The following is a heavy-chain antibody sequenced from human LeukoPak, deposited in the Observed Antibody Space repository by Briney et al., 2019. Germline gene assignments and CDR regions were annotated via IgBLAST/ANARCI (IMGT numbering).Heavy chain of an antibody. CDR1: GFTFSSYS. CDR2: ISSSSSYI. CDR3: ARDYCSGGSCYWLGYYYYYMDV. J-gene: IGHJ6*03. D-gene: IGHD2-15*01. V-gene: IGHV3-21*01. Sequence: GGSLRLSCAASGFTFSSYSMNWVRQAPGKGLEWVSSISSSSSYIYYADSVKGRFTISRDNAKNSLYLQMNSLRAEDTAVYYCARDYCSGGSCYWLGYYYYYMDVWGKGTTVTVSS.